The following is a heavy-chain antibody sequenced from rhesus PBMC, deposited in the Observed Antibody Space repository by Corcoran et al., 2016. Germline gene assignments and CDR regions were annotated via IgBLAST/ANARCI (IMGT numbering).Heavy chain of an antibody. Sequence: QVTLKESGPALVKPTQTLTLTCTFSGFSISTTGTGVGWIRQPPGKALEWVASIDWNDSKYYSTSLKSRLTTSKDTSKNQVVLTMTNRDPVDTATYYCARVRYYFDYWGQGVLVTVSS. CDR3: ARVRYYFDY. CDR1: GFSISTTGTG. CDR2: IDWNDSK. J-gene: IGHJ4*01. V-gene: IGHV2-95*01.